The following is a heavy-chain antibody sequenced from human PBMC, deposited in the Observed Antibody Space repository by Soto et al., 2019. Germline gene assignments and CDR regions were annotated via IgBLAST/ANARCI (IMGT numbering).Heavy chain of an antibody. D-gene: IGHD6-13*01. CDR2: MNPNSGNT. CDR1: GYTFTSYD. Sequence: QVQLVQSGAEVKKPGASVKVSCKASGYTFTSYDINWVRQATGQGLEWMGWMNPNSGNTGYAQKFQGRGTMTSNTAISTAYMELSSLRSEEPAVYYCAREGSAAGTGWFGPWGQGTLVTVSS. J-gene: IGHJ5*02. CDR3: AREGSAAGTGWFGP. V-gene: IGHV1-8*01.